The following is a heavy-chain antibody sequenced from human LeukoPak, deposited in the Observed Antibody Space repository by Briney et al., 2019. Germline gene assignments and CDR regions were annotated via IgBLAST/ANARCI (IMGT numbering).Heavy chain of an antibody. Sequence: PGGSLRLSCAASGFTFSSYAMHWVRQAPGKGLEWVAVISYDGSNKYYADSMKGRFTISRDNSQNTLFLQMKSLRAEDMAVYYCARGGRSGYDSGVDYFDYWGQGTLVTVSS. V-gene: IGHV3-30*04. CDR3: ARGGRSGYDSGVDYFDY. D-gene: IGHD5-12*01. J-gene: IGHJ4*02. CDR2: ISYDGSNK. CDR1: GFTFSSYA.